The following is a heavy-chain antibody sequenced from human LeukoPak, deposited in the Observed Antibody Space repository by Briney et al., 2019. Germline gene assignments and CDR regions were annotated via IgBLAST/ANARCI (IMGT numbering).Heavy chain of an antibody. J-gene: IGHJ6*03. CDR2: ISAYNGNT. CDR3: ARDGSRATQYYYYYYMDV. Sequence: GASVKVSCKASGYTFTSYGISWVRQAPGQGLEWMGWISAYNGNTNYAQKLQGRVTMTTAPSTSTAYMELRSLRSDATAVYYCARDGSRATQYYYYYYMDVWGKGTTVTVSS. D-gene: IGHD5-12*01. V-gene: IGHV1-18*01. CDR1: GYTFTSYG.